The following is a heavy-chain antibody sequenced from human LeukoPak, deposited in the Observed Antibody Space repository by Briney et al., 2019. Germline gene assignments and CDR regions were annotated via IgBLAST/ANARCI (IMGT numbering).Heavy chain of an antibody. Sequence: SETLSLTCTVSGDSISSGGYYCNWIRQHPGKGLEWIGYIYYSGSTYYNPSLKSRVTISVDTSKNQFSLKLSSVTAADTAVYYCATSHAKSSSSGYWGQGTLVTVSS. CDR3: ATSHAKSSSSGY. CDR1: GDSISSGGYY. V-gene: IGHV4-31*03. CDR2: IYYSGST. D-gene: IGHD6-6*01. J-gene: IGHJ4*02.